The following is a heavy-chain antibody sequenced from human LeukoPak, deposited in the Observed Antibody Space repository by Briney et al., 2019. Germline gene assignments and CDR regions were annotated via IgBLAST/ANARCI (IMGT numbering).Heavy chain of an antibody. CDR1: GGSISSSSYY. J-gene: IGHJ4*02. V-gene: IGHV4-39*01. Sequence: SETLSLTCTVSGGSISSSSYYWGWIRQPPGKGLEWIGSIYYSGSTYYNPSLKSRVTISVDMSKNQFSLKLSSVTAADTAVYYCARGVGYCSSTSCYEWAVDYWGQGTLVTVSS. CDR3: ARGVGYCSSTSCYEWAVDY. CDR2: IYYSGST. D-gene: IGHD2-2*01.